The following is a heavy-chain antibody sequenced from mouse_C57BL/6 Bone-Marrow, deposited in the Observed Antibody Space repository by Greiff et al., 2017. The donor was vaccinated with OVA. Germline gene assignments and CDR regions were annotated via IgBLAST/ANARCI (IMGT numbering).Heavy chain of an antibody. V-gene: IGHV14-1*01. CDR2: IDPEDGDT. Sequence: VQLQQSGAELVRPGASVKLSCTASGFNITDYYMHWVKQRPEQGLEWIGRIDPEDGDTEYAQKFKGKATMTADTSSNTAYLQLSSLTSEDTAVYYCTTTESQLEGFDVWGTGTTVTVSS. D-gene: IGHD1-1*01. J-gene: IGHJ1*03. CDR1: GFNITDYY. CDR3: TTTESQLEGFDV.